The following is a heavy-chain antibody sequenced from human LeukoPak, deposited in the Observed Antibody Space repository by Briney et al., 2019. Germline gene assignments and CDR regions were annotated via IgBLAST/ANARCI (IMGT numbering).Heavy chain of an antibody. CDR2: INPNSGGT. CDR3: ARDNRGYDYVWGSYLDY. V-gene: IGHV1-2*02. Sequence: ASVKVSCKASGYTFTGYYMHWVRQAPGQGLEWMGWINPNSGGTNYAQKFQGRVTMTRDTSISTAYMELSRLRYDDAAVYYCARDNRGYDYVWGSYLDYWGQGTLVTVSS. J-gene: IGHJ4*02. CDR1: GYTFTGYY. D-gene: IGHD3-16*02.